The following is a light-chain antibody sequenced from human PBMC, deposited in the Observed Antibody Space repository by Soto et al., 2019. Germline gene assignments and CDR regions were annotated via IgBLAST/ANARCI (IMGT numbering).Light chain of an antibody. CDR3: QHYSSSPPAIT. Sequence: EIVLTQSPGTLSLSPGERATLSCRASQSVTSGYLAWYQQQPNQAPRLLIYGASYRATDIPDRFSGGGSGTGCTLTISRLEPEDFAVYYCQHYSSSPPAITFGQGTRLEIK. J-gene: IGKJ5*01. V-gene: IGKV3-20*01. CDR2: GAS. CDR1: QSVTSGY.